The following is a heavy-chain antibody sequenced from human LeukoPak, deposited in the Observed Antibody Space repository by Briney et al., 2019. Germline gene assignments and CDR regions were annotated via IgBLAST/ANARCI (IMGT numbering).Heavy chain of an antibody. CDR2: IHGYITKT. D-gene: IGHD3-10*01. CDR1: GFTFSRSV. V-gene: IGHV3-23*01. J-gene: IGHJ4*02. Sequence: GGSLRLSCAASGFTFSRSVVSWVPQTPEKGLEWVSAIHGYITKTYYADSVKSRFTISRDNSKNTVYLQMNSLRVEDTAVYYCARESSAGLIFIDFWGQGTLVTVSS. CDR3: ARESSAGLIFIDF.